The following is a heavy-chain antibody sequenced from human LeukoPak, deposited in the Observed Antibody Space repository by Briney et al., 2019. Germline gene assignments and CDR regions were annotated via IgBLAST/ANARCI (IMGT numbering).Heavy chain of an antibody. CDR1: GFTVSSNY. Sequence: GGSLRLSCAASGFTVSSNYMSWVRQAPGKGLEWVSVIYSGGSTYCADSVKGRFTISRDNSKNTLYLQMNSLRAEDTAVYYCARALGGSGSFILDYWGQGTLVTVSS. CDR2: IYSGGST. J-gene: IGHJ4*02. CDR3: ARALGGSGSFILDY. D-gene: IGHD3-10*01. V-gene: IGHV3-66*01.